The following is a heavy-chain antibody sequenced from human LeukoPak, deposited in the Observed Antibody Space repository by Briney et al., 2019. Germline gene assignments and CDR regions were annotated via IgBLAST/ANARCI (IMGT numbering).Heavy chain of an antibody. CDR2: INHSGST. Sequence: PSETLSLTCAVYGGSFSGYYWSWIRQPPGKGLEWIGEINHSGSTNYNPSLKSRVTISVDTSKNQFSLKLSSVTAADTAVYYCARSLTRRKRITMVRGNYYGMDVWGQGTTVTVSS. V-gene: IGHV4-34*01. CDR3: ARSLTRRKRITMVRGNYYGMDV. J-gene: IGHJ6*02. CDR1: GGSFSGYY. D-gene: IGHD3-10*01.